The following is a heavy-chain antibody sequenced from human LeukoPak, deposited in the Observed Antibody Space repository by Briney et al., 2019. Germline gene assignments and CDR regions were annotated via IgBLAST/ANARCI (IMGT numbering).Heavy chain of an antibody. V-gene: IGHV3-74*01. Sequence: GGSLRLSCAVSGFTSSDYWMHWVGQAPGKGLVWVSRFKNDGSSATYADSVKGRFTISRDEAKNTLYLQMNSLRVEDTAVYYCARLTRVGYNSYVYWGQGTVVTVSS. D-gene: IGHD5-24*01. J-gene: IGHJ1*01. CDR3: ARLTRVGYNSYVY. CDR2: FKNDGSSA. CDR1: GFTSSDYW.